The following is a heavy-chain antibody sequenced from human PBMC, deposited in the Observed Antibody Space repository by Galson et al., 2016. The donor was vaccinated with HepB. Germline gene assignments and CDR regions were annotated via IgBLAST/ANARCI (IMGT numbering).Heavy chain of an antibody. CDR2: ISSSSRTK. CDR3: ARDVFEENYNFDC. V-gene: IGHV3-48*02. J-gene: IGHJ4*02. CDR1: GFSISTYS. D-gene: IGHD5-24*01. Sequence: SLRLSCAASGFSISTYSMNWVRQAPGKGLEWVSYISSSSRTKYYADSVKGRFTISRDNPKNSLSLQMNSLRDEDTAVYYCARDVFEENYNFDCGGQGPLVTVPS.